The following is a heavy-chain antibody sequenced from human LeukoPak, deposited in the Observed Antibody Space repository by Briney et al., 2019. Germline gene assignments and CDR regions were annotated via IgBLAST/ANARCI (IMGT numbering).Heavy chain of an antibody. V-gene: IGHV4-34*01. J-gene: IGHJ4*02. CDR1: GGSFSGYY. Sequence: SETLSLTCAVYGGSFSGYYWSWIRQPPGKGLEWIGEINHSGSTNYDPSLKSRVTISVDTSKNQFSLKLSSVTAADTAVYYCARTSSSEDIVVVPAAIRYYFDYWGQGTLVTVSS. CDR2: INHSGST. CDR3: ARTSSSEDIVVVPAAIRYYFDY. D-gene: IGHD2-2*02.